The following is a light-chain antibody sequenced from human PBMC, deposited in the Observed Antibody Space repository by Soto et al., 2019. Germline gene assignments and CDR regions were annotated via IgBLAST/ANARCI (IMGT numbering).Light chain of an antibody. CDR3: QQYNSYRLMYT. CDR2: KAS. Sequence: DIQMTQSPSTLSGSVGDRVTITCRASQTISSWLAWYQQKPGKAPKLLIYKASSLESGVPSRFSGSGSGTEFTLTISSLQPDDFATYYCQQYNSYRLMYTFGQGTKVDI. V-gene: IGKV1-5*03. CDR1: QTISSW. J-gene: IGKJ2*01.